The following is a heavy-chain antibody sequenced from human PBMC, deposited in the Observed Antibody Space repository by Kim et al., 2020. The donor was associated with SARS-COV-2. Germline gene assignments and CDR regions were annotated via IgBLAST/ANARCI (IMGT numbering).Heavy chain of an antibody. J-gene: IGHJ4*02. V-gene: IGHV3-23*01. CDR1: GFTFNSYA. D-gene: IGHD6-13*01. Sequence: GGSLRLSCAASGFTFNSYAMSWVRQAPGKGLEWVSAISGSGGSTYYADSVKGRFTISRDNSKNTLYLQMNSLRAEDTAVYYCASQQQLVLLFDYWGQGTLFTVSS. CDR3: ASQQQLVLLFDY. CDR2: ISGSGGST.